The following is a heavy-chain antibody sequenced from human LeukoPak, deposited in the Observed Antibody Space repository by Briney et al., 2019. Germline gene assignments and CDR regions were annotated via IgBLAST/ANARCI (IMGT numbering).Heavy chain of an antibody. CDR1: GGSISDSSFY. V-gene: IGHV4-39*01. J-gene: IGHJ4*02. Sequence: SETLSLTCTVSGGSISDSSFYWGWIRQPPGKGLEWIGSVHSSGNTNYAPSLNSRVTLSVDTSKNQFSLNLTSVTAADTAVYYCARCLATGGRVSFDYWGQGTLVTVSS. CDR2: VHSSGNT. D-gene: IGHD6-13*01. CDR3: ARCLATGGRVSFDY.